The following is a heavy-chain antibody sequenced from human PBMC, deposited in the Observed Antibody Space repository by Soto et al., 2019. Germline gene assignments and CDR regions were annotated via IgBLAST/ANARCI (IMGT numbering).Heavy chain of an antibody. Sequence: ESGGGLVQPGGSLRLSCASSGFTFSSYGMTWVRRPPGKGLEWVSAISGSGAATYYADSVQGRFTISRDNSNNTLYLQMNSLRAEDTAVYSCAKVLYGVVTSFDSWGQGTLVTVSS. D-gene: IGHD3-3*01. J-gene: IGHJ4*02. V-gene: IGHV3-23*01. CDR3: AKVLYGVVTSFDS. CDR2: ISGSGAAT. CDR1: GFTFSSYG.